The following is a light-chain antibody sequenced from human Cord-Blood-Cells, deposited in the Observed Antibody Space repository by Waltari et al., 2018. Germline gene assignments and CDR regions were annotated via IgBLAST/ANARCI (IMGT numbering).Light chain of an antibody. V-gene: IGKV3-11*01. CDR1: QSVSSY. CDR2: DAS. CDR3: QQRSNWPPWT. Sequence: EIVLTQSPATLSLSPGERATLSCRASQSVSSYLAWYQQKPGQAPRLLIYDASNRATGIPAWFSCSGSGTDFTLTISSLEPEDFAVYYCQQRSNWPPWTFGQGTKVEIK. J-gene: IGKJ1*01.